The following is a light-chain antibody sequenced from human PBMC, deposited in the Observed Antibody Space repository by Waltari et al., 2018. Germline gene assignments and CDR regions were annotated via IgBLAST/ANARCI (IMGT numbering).Light chain of an antibody. Sequence: EIVLTQSPVTLSLSPGERATLSCGASQSVSTSLAWYQHRPGQAPRLLIYDASTRATGIPARFSGSGSGTDFTLTISSLEPEDFAVYYCQRRSNSPPWTFGQGTTVEVK. V-gene: IGKV3-11*01. CDR3: QRRSNSPPWT. CDR1: QSVSTS. J-gene: IGKJ1*01. CDR2: DAS.